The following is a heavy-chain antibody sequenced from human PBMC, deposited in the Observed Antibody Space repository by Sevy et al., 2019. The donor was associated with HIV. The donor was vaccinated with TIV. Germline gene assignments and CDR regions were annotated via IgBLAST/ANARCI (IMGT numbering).Heavy chain of an antibody. D-gene: IGHD5-12*01. J-gene: IGHJ3*02. CDR1: GFTVSSNY. V-gene: IGHV3-66*01. Sequence: GGSLRLSCAASGFTVSSNYMSWVRQAPGKGLEWVSVIYSGGSTYYADSVKGRFTISRDNSKNTLYLQMNSLRAEETAVYYCARDAPYNGYDYGSAFDIWGQGTMVTVSS. CDR3: ARDAPYNGYDYGSAFDI. CDR2: IYSGGST.